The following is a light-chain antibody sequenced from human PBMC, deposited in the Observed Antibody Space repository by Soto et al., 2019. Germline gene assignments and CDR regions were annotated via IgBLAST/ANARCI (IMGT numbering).Light chain of an antibody. CDR3: NSYSTSSTPLV. CDR2: DVN. J-gene: IGLJ1*01. V-gene: IGLV2-14*03. Sequence: QSALTQPASVSGSPGQSITISCTGTSSDVGGYDYVSWYQQHPGKAPRLMIYDVNNRPSGVSNRFSGSKSGNTASLTISRLQDEDEDDYYCNSYSTSSTPLVFGRGTKVTVL. CDR1: SSDVGGYDY.